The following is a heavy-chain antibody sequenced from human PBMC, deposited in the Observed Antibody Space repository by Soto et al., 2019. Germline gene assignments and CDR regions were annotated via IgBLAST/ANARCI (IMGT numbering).Heavy chain of an antibody. V-gene: IGHV1-18*01. CDR2: ISAYNGNT. D-gene: IGHD3-9*01. J-gene: IGHJ6*02. CDR1: GYTFTSYG. CDR3: ARERYYDILTGYQNYYYYGMDV. Sequence: ASVKVSCKASGYTFTSYGISWVRQASGQGLEWMGWISAYNGNTNYAQKLQGRVTMTTDTSTSTAYMELRSLRSDDTAVYYCARERYYDILTGYQNYYYYGMDVWGQGTTVTVSS.